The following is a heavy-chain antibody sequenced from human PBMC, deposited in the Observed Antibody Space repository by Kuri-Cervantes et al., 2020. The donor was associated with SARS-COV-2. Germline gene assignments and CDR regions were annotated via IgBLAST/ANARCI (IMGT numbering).Heavy chain of an antibody. CDR1: GFTFSSYA. V-gene: IGHV3-30-3*01. J-gene: IGHJ4*02. CDR2: VSYNGTNK. CDR3: TREAYDYNMGFDS. D-gene: IGHD4-11*01. Sequence: LSLTCAASGFTFSSYAIHWVRQAPGTGLEWVAVVSYNGTNKYYADSVKGRFTISRDNSRNIVYLQMNSLRPEDTALYYCTREAYDYNMGFDSWGQGTLVTVSS.